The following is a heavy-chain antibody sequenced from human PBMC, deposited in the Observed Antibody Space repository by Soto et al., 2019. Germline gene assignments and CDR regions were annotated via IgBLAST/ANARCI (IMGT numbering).Heavy chain of an antibody. J-gene: IGHJ5*01. CDR1: GGSMNNYL. CDR2: IHVTGNT. V-gene: IGHV4-59*01. CDR3: ARGPFFARYQPFVA. Sequence: SETLSLTCTVSGGSMNNYLWSWIRQTPGDGLEWIGYIHVTGNTYHNPSLKSPVTISIDASKTQFFLTLTSVTAADTAVYYCARGPFFARYQPFVAWCRGSLVTVFS. D-gene: IGHD1-20*01.